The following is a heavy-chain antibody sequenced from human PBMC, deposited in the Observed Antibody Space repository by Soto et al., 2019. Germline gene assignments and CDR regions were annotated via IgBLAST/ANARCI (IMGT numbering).Heavy chain of an antibody. D-gene: IGHD1-26*01. CDR3: ARGSPLSWFDP. Sequence: QVQLQESGPGLVKPSQTLSLSCTVSGGSISSGDYYWTWIRQPPGKGLEWIGYIYSRGNTYYNPSLQNRVSMSLDASKNQLSLKLTAVTTTGKAVYYGARGSPLSWFDPWGHGTLVTVSS. J-gene: IGHJ5*02. V-gene: IGHV4-30-4*01. CDR2: IYSRGNT. CDR1: GGSISSGDYY.